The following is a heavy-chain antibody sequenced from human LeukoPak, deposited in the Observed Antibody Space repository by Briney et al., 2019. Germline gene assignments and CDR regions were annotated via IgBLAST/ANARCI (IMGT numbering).Heavy chain of an antibody. CDR3: ATDYGKDPLYFDY. J-gene: IGHJ4*02. CDR2: ISYDASSE. D-gene: IGHD3-16*01. CDR1: GFTFTGYA. Sequence: PGGSLRLSCAASGFTFTGYAMRWVRQAPGKGLEWVAVISYDASSEYYADSVKGRFTISRDNSKNTLYLQMGSLRAEDTAVYYCATDYGKDPLYFDYWGQGTLVTVSS. V-gene: IGHV3-30*04.